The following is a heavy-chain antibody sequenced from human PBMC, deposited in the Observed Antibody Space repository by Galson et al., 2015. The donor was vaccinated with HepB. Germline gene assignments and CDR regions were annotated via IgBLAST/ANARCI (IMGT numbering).Heavy chain of an antibody. CDR2: IRSKAYGGTT. V-gene: IGHV3-49*04. J-gene: IGHJ6*02. Sequence: SLRLSCAASGFTFNIYAMGWVRQVPGKGLEWVGFIRSKAYGGTTEYAASVKGRFTISRDDSKSIAYLQMNSLKTEDTAVYYCTRDFDFWSGYSYYYYGMDVWGQGTTVTVSS. CDR1: GFTFNIYA. D-gene: IGHD3-3*01. CDR3: TRDFDFWSGYSYYYYGMDV.